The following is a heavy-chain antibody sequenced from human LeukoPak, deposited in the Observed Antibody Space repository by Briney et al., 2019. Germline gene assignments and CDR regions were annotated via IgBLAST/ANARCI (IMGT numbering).Heavy chain of an antibody. CDR1: GFTFSSYS. CDR3: ARLMNYYDSSGYYYFDY. J-gene: IGHJ4*02. CDR2: ISSSSSYI. V-gene: IGHV3-21*01. Sequence: PGGSLRLSCAASGFTFSSYSMNWVRQAPGKGLEWVSSISSSSSYIYYADSVKGRFTISRDNAKNSLYLQMNSLRAEDTAVYYCARLMNYYDSSGYYYFDYWGQGTLVTVSS. D-gene: IGHD3-22*01.